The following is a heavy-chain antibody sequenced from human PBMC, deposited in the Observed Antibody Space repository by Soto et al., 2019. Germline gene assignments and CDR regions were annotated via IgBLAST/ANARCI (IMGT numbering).Heavy chain of an antibody. J-gene: IGHJ4*02. CDR2: INHIGGT. Sequence: SETLSLTFDVYGEWFSCYFWSWIRQPPGKGLEWIGEINHIGGTNYKPSLKSRVTVSLDTSKNQLSLKLSSMTDADTAVYYCARGRRYGGVYDYWGQGSLVPVYS. CDR3: ARGRRYGGVYDY. V-gene: IGHV4-34*01. CDR1: GEWFSCYF. D-gene: IGHD4-17*01.